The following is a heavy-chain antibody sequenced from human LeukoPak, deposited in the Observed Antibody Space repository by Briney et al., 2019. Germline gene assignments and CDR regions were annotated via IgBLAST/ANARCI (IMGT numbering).Heavy chain of an antibody. CDR1: GFTFSSYW. J-gene: IGHJ4*02. CDR3: ARGEYSSLTDY. Sequence: GGSLRLSCAASGFTFSSYWMHWVRQAPGKGLVWVSRINSDGSSTSYADSVKGRFTISRDNAKNTLYLQMNSLRAEDTAVYYCARGEYSSLTDYWGQGTLVTGSS. D-gene: IGHD6-6*01. V-gene: IGHV3-74*01. CDR2: INSDGSST.